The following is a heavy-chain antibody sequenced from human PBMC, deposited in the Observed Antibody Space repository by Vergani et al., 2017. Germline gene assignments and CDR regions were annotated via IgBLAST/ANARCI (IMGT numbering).Heavy chain of an antibody. CDR2: IWYDGSNK. CDR3: ARDKAAAGTPFDY. CDR1: GFTFSSYG. Sequence: QVQLVESGGGVVQPGRSLRLSCAASGFTFSSYGMHWVRQAPGKGLEWVAVIWYDGSNKYYADSVKGRFTISRDNSKNTLYLQMNSLRAEDTAVYYCARDKAAAGTPFDYWGQGTLVTVSS. V-gene: IGHV3-33*01. J-gene: IGHJ4*02. D-gene: IGHD6-13*01.